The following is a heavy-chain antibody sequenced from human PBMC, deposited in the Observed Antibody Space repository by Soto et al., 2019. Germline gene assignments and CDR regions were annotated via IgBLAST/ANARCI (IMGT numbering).Heavy chain of an antibody. D-gene: IGHD1-7*01. J-gene: IGHJ6*02. CDR2: IIPIFGTA. Sequence: ASVKVSCKASGGTFSSYAISWVRQAPGQGLEWMGGIIPIFGTANYAQKFQGRVTITADESTSTAYMELSSLRSEDTAVYYCARVGITGTTGYYYYGMDVWGQGTTVTVSS. CDR1: GGTFSSYA. CDR3: ARVGITGTTGYYYYGMDV. V-gene: IGHV1-69*13.